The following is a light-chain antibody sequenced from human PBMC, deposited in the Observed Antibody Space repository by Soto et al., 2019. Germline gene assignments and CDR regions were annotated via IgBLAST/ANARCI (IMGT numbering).Light chain of an antibody. CDR1: SSDVGAYNY. CDR3: SSYTSPTTYV. CDR2: DVS. V-gene: IGLV2-14*01. J-gene: IGLJ1*01. Sequence: QSALTQPASVSGSPGQSITISCTGTSSDVGAYNYDSWYQQYPGEAPKVIIYDVSHRPAGVSNRFSGSKSGNTASLTISGLQTQDAADYYCSSYTSPTTYVFGTGTKLTVL.